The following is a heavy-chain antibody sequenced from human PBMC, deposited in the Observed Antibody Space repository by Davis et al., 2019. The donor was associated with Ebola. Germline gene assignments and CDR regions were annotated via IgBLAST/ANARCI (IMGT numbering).Heavy chain of an antibody. CDR2: VNPITGGT. CDR3: AREGGRYYDSSGYVFDI. V-gene: IGHV1-46*01. Sequence: ASVKVSCKASGYRFTSYYMHWVRQAPGQGLERMGIVNPITGGTSYAQNFQVRVNMTRDTSTSTVYMELGSLRSEDTAVYYCAREGGRYYDSSGYVFDIWGQGTMVKVSS. J-gene: IGHJ3*02. D-gene: IGHD3-22*01. CDR1: GYRFTSYY.